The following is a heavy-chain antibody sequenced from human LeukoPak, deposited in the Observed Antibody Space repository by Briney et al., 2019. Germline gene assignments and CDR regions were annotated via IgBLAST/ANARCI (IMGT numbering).Heavy chain of an antibody. J-gene: IGHJ1*01. CDR3: AQKAPFSPGYSQH. V-gene: IGHV4-59*01. CDR2: IYHSGTT. D-gene: IGHD2/OR15-2a*01. Sequence: SETLSPTCTVSGGSIASYYWTWIRQPPGKGLEWIGYIYHSGTTNYNPSLKSRVTISVDTSKNQFSLKLSSVTAADTAVYYCAQKAPFSPGYSQHWGQGTLVTVSS. CDR1: GGSIASYY.